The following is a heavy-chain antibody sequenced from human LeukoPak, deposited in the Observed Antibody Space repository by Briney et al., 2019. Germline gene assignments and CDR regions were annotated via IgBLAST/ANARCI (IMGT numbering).Heavy chain of an antibody. CDR1: GGSVSDYY. V-gene: IGHV4-59*02. CDR3: ARVPVNIWENWFDP. D-gene: IGHD1-26*01. CDR2: IYYTGST. Sequence: DPSETLSLTCTISGGSVSDYYWSWIRQPPGKGLEWIGTIYYTGSTNHNPSLKSRVTISVDTSKNQFSLKLNSVTAADTAVYYCARVPVNIWENWFDPWGQGTLVTVSS. J-gene: IGHJ5*02.